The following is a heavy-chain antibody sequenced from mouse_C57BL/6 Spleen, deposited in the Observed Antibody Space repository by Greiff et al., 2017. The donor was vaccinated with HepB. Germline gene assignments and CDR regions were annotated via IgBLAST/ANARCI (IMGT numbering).Heavy chain of an antibody. CDR2: IDPANGNT. CDR3: ARSRDGYTGAMEY. CDR1: GFNIKNTY. V-gene: IGHV14-3*01. J-gene: IGHJ4*01. D-gene: IGHD2-3*01. Sequence: EVQLQQSVAELVRPGASVKLSCTASGFNIKNTYMNWVKQRPEQGLEWIGRIDPANGNTKYAPKFQGKATITADTSSNTAYLQLSSLTSEDTAIYYCARSRDGYTGAMEYWGQGTSVTVSS.